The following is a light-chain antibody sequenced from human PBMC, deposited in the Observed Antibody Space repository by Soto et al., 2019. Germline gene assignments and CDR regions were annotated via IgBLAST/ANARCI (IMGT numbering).Light chain of an antibody. J-gene: IGKJ4*01. V-gene: IGKV3-15*01. CDR1: QTVSSN. CDR2: GAS. Sequence: EIVMTQSPATLSVSPGEGATLSCRASQTVSSNLAWYQQKPGQAPRLLIYGASTRATGIQARFSGSASGTEFTLTISSLQSEDFAVYYCLQYNNSPLTFGGGTKVEIK. CDR3: LQYNNSPLT.